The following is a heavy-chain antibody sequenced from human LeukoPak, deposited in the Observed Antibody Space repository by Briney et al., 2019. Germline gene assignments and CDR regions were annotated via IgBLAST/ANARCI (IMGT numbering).Heavy chain of an antibody. V-gene: IGHV3-53*04. D-gene: IGHD6-19*01. CDR2: IYSGGST. J-gene: IGHJ6*02. CDR3: GRQAVAGTYYYYYGMDV. Sequence: PGGSLRLSCAASGFTVSSNYMSWVRQAPGKGLEWVSVIYSGGSTYYADSVKRRFTISRHNSKNTLYLQMNSLRAEDTAVYYCGRQAVAGTYYYYYGMDVWGQGTTVTVSS. CDR1: GFTVSSNY.